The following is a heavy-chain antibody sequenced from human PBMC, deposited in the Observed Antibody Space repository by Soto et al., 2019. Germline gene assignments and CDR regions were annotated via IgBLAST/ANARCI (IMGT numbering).Heavy chain of an antibody. CDR3: AKGDYDYIWGSYPHH. V-gene: IGHV3-30*18. J-gene: IGHJ5*02. D-gene: IGHD3-16*02. CDR1: GFTFSSYG. CDR2: ISYDGGNK. Sequence: PGGSLRLSCAASGFTFSSYGMHWVRQAPGKGLEWVAVISYDGGNKYYADSVKGRFTISRDNSKNTLYLQMNSLRAEDTAVYYCAKGDYDYIWGSYPHHWGQGTLVTVAS.